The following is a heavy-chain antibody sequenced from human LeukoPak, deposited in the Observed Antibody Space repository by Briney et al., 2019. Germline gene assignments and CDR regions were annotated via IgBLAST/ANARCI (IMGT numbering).Heavy chain of an antibody. CDR1: GGFISRNSFY. J-gene: IGHJ5*02. CDR3: ARGDYGPTLPGSWFGP. D-gene: IGHD4/OR15-4a*01. Sequence: SETLSLTCTVSGGFISRNSFYWGWIRQPPGKGLEWIGSIYYSGTTYYNPSLKSRVTISVDTSRNQFSLKLSSVTAADTAVYYCARGDYGPTLPGSWFGPWGQGTLVTVSS. V-gene: IGHV4-39*07. CDR2: IYYSGTT.